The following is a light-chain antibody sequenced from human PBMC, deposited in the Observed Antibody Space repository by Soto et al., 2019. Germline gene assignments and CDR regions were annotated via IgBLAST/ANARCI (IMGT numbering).Light chain of an antibody. CDR1: QSVSSNF. CDR3: QQYGSSPPIT. CDR2: DAS. V-gene: IGKV3-20*01. Sequence: EIVLTQSPGTLSLSPGESATLSCRASQSVSSNFLAWYQQKPGQAPRLLIYDASSRATGIPDRFSGSGSGTDFTLTISRLEPEDSAVYYCQQYGSSPPITFGQGTRLEIK. J-gene: IGKJ5*01.